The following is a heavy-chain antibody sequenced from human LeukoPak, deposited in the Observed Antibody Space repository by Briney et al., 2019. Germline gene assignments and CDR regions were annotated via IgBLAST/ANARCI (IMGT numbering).Heavy chain of an antibody. CDR1: GDTFTSYD. J-gene: IGHJ4*02. CDR3: AMRNGSGSLYFDY. CDR2: MNANSGKP. Sequence: ASVKVSCKASGDTFTSYDINWVRQATGQGLEWMGWMNANSGKPGYAQKFQGRVTMTRNTSISTAYMELSTLRSEDTAVYYCAMRNGSGSLYFDYWGQGTLVTVSS. D-gene: IGHD3-10*01. V-gene: IGHV1-8*01.